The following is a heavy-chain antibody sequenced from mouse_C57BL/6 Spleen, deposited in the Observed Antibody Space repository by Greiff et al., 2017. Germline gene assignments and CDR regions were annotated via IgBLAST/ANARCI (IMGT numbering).Heavy chain of an antibody. Sequence: QVQLKESGPGLVAPSQSLSITCTVSGFSLTSYGVHWVRQPPGKGLEWLVVIWSDGSTTYNSALKSRLSISKDNSKSQVFLKMNSLQTDDTAMYYCARHPLLFYYAMDYWGQGTSVTVSS. CDR1: GFSLTSYG. J-gene: IGHJ4*01. CDR3: ARHPLLFYYAMDY. D-gene: IGHD1-1*01. V-gene: IGHV2-6-1*01. CDR2: IWSDGST.